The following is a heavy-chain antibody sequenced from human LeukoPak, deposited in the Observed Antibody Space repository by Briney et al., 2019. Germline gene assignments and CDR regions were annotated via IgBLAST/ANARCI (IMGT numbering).Heavy chain of an antibody. CDR1: GGSISSDNYY. V-gene: IGHV4-61*02. D-gene: IGHD2-8*01. J-gene: IGHJ5*02. CDR3: ARDRGRMVYAVWFDP. Sequence: SETLSLTCTVSGGSISSDNYYWSWTRQPAGKGLEWIGRIDTSGSATYNPSLKSRVTISIDTSKNQFSLKLGSVIAADTAVYYCARDRGRMVYAVWFDPWGQGTLVTVSS. CDR2: IDTSGSA.